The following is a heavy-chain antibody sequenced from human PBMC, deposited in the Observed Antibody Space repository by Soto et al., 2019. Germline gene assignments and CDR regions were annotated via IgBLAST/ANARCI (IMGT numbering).Heavy chain of an antibody. V-gene: IGHV1-69*01. CDR1: GGTFGNHA. D-gene: IGHD5-18*01. J-gene: IGHJ4*02. Sequence: QVQLVQSGAEVKKPGSSVRVSCNASGGTFGNHAISWVRQAPGQGLEWLGGIIPVLGVGDNAQNFQGRVTITADASTSTAYLELSSLRSEDTALYYCAREAGYTYGYVFDYWGQGNLVTVSS. CDR3: AREAGYTYGYVFDY. CDR2: IIPVLGVG.